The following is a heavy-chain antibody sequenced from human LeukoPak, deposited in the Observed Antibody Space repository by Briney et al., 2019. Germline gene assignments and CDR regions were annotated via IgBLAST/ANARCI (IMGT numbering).Heavy chain of an antibody. V-gene: IGHV3-21*05. D-gene: IGHD6-13*01. J-gene: IGHJ4*02. CDR2: ISSSGDCT. CDR1: GFTFSSYT. Sequence: GGSLRLSCAASGFTFSSYTMSWVRQAPGKGPEWLSDISSSGDCTDYADSVKGRFTISRDNTKNSLYLQMNSLRAEDTAVYYCARDTSSSWFLLFDYWGQGTLVTVSS. CDR3: ARDTSSSWFLLFDY.